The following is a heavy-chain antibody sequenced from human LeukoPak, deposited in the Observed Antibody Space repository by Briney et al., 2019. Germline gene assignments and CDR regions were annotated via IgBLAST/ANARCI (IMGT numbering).Heavy chain of an antibody. CDR1: GFSFNNVW. CDR2: INSDGSRT. CDR3: ARVGSTDSPHAFDI. J-gene: IGHJ3*02. Sequence: GGSLRLSCAASGFSFNNVWMSWVRQAPGKGLVWVSGINSDGSRTRYAESVKGRFTISRDNAKNTLYLQMNSLRAEDTAVYYCARVGSTDSPHAFDIWGQGTMVTVSS. V-gene: IGHV3-74*01. D-gene: IGHD3-22*01.